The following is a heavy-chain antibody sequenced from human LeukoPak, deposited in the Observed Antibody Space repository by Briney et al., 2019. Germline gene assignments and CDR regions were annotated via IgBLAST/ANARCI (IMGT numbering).Heavy chain of an antibody. V-gene: IGHV1-8*01. CDR1: GYTFTSYD. CDR2: MNPNSGNT. D-gene: IGHD3-10*01. CDR3: ARGGGYHYHYYMDV. J-gene: IGHJ6*03. Sequence: SVKVSCKASGYTFTSYDINWVRQATGQGPEWMGWMNPNSGNTGYAQKFQGRVTMTRNTSISTAYMELSSLRSEDTAVYYCARGGGYHYHYYMDVWGKGTTVTVSS.